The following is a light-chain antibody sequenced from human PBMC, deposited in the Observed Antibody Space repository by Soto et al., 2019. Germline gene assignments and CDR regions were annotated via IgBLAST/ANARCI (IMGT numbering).Light chain of an antibody. CDR2: AAS. J-gene: IGKJ1*01. V-gene: IGKV1-39*01. CDR1: QSVAIS. CDR3: QQSYNSPPS. Sequence: DIQMTQSPSSLSASVGDRVTITCRASQSVAISLHWYQQKPGKAPKLRIYAASSLQSGVPSRFSGSGSGTDFTLTINSLQPEDFATYYCQQSYNSPPSFGQGTKMEFK.